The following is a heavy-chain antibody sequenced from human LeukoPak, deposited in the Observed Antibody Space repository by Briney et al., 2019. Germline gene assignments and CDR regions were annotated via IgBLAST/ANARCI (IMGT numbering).Heavy chain of an antibody. CDR2: IIPIFGTA. Sequence: GASVKVSCKXSGGTFSSDAISWVRQAPRQGLEWMGGIIPIFGTANYAQKFQGRVTITTDESTSTAYMELSSLRSEDTAVYYCARGRVLRYFDWLSPWGQGTLVTVSS. J-gene: IGHJ5*02. CDR1: GGTFSSDA. CDR3: ARGRVLRYFDWLSP. V-gene: IGHV1-69*05. D-gene: IGHD3-9*01.